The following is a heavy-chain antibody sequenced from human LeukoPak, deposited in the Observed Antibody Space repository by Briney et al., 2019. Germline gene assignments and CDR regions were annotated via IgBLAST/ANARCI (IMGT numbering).Heavy chain of an antibody. Sequence: PSETLSLTCTVSGGSISSYYWGWIRQPPGKGLEWIGSIYYSGSTYYNPPLKSRVTISVDTSKNQFSLKLSSVTAADTAVYYCIGQVSEYFQHWGQGTLVTVSS. J-gene: IGHJ1*01. CDR1: GGSISSYY. D-gene: IGHD1-14*01. V-gene: IGHV4-39*07. CDR2: IYYSGST. CDR3: IGQVSEYFQH.